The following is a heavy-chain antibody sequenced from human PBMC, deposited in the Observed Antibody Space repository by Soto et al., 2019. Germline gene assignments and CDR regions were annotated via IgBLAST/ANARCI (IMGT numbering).Heavy chain of an antibody. J-gene: IGHJ4*02. CDR1: EFTFSNYA. D-gene: IGHD3-22*01. V-gene: IGHV3-23*01. Sequence: PRLSCAASEFTFSNYAMSWVRQAPGKGLEWVSAISYGGGTTYYADSVKGRFTISRDNSKNTLYLQMNSLRAEDTAVYYCAKNPGYYYDSTGYHFDYWGQGTLVTVSS. CDR2: ISYGGGTT. CDR3: AKNPGYYYDSTGYHFDY.